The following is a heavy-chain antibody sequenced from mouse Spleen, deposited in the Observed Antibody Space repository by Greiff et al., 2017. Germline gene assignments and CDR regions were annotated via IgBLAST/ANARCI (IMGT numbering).Heavy chain of an antibody. Sequence: VQLQQPGAGLVMPGASVKLSCKASGYTFTSYWMHWVQQSPGQGLEWIGEIDSSDSSTNYPQKIKGMATFTVDKSSSTSYMLLSSLTSDDSAVYYCARAGTGFDDWGQGATLTVSS. V-gene: IGHV1-69*01. CDR1: GYTFTSYW. CDR3: ARAGTGFDD. D-gene: IGHD3-3*01. J-gene: IGHJ2*01. CDR2: IDSSDSST.